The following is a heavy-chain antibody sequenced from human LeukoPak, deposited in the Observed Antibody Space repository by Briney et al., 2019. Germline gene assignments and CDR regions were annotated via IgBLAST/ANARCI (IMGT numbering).Heavy chain of an antibody. Sequence: PGGSLRLSCAASGFTFSSYAMSWVRQAPGKGLEWVSAISGSGGSTYYADSVKGRFTISRDNSKNTLYLQMNSLRAEDTAVYYCARQRPLSSGYRFDAFDIWGQGTMVTVSS. D-gene: IGHD3-22*01. CDR3: ARQRPLSSGYRFDAFDI. CDR1: GFTFSSYA. CDR2: ISGSGGST. V-gene: IGHV3-23*01. J-gene: IGHJ3*02.